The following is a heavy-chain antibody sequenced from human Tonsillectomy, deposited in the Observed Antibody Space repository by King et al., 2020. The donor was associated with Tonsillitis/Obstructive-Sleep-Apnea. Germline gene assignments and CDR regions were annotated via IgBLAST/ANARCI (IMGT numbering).Heavy chain of an antibody. J-gene: IGHJ3*02. Sequence: VKLVESGGGLVKPGGSLRLSCAASGFTFSDYYMSWIRQAPGKGLEWVSYISSSGTTIYYADSVKGRFTISRDNAKNSLYLQMKSLRAEDTAVYYCASCNWDDAFDIWGQGTMVTVSS. D-gene: IGHD7-27*01. V-gene: IGHV3-11*01. CDR3: ASCNWDDAFDI. CDR1: GFTFSDYY. CDR2: ISSSGTTI.